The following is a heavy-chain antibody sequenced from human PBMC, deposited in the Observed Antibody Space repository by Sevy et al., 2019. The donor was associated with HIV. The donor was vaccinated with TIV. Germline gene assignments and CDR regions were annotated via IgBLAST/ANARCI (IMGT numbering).Heavy chain of an antibody. D-gene: IGHD4-17*01. CDR3: ARDAYEYGDYGVGEGYYYMDV. Sequence: ASVKVSCKASGYTFTSYYMHWVRQAPGQGLEWMGIINPSGGSTSYAQKFQGRVTMTRDTSTSTVYMELSSLRSEDTAVYYCARDAYEYGDYGVGEGYYYMDVWGKGTTVTVSS. CDR2: INPSGGST. J-gene: IGHJ6*03. V-gene: IGHV1-46*01. CDR1: GYTFTSYY.